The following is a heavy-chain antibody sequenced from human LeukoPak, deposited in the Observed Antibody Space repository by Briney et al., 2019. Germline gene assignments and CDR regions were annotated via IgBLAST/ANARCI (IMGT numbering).Heavy chain of an antibody. Sequence: GRSLRLSCAASGFTFSSYAMHWVRQAPGKGLEWVAVISYDGSNKYYADSVKGRFTISRDNSKNTLYLQMNSLRAEDTAVYYCASQNSFSSSWHPFDYWGQGTLVTVSS. CDR2: ISYDGSNK. CDR1: GFTFSSYA. J-gene: IGHJ4*02. V-gene: IGHV3-30-3*01. CDR3: ASQNSFSSSWHPFDY. D-gene: IGHD6-13*01.